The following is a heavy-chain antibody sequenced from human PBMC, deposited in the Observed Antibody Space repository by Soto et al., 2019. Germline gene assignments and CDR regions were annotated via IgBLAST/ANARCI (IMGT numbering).Heavy chain of an antibody. CDR3: VKDGGYCSSSTCYSPRNHYFDS. V-gene: IGHV3-7*03. CDR1: GFTFSDYW. J-gene: IGHJ4*02. Sequence: EVQLVESGGGMVQPGGSLRVSCEASGFTFSDYWMSWVRQAPGKGPEWVANIKLDGSEKQYVDSVRGRFTISRDNSRNSLFLQMNSLRAGDTAVYYCVKDGGYCSSSTCYSPRNHYFDSWGQGTLVTVSS. D-gene: IGHD2-2*01. CDR2: IKLDGSEK.